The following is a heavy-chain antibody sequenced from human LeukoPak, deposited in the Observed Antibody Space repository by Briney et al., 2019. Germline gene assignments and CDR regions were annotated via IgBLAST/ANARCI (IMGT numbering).Heavy chain of an antibody. V-gene: IGHV3-23*01. CDR1: GFTFSSFA. J-gene: IGHJ6*03. Sequence: GGSLSLSCAASGFTFSSFAMTWVRQAPGKGLEWVSTVSGSAGRTDYADSVKGRFTISRDNLKNTLYLQMNGLRAEDTAVYYCAKNRGHCVDGVCHNYYYMDVWGRGTTVTVSS. CDR3: AKNRGHCVDGVCHNYYYMDV. CDR2: VSGSAGRT. D-gene: IGHD2-8*02.